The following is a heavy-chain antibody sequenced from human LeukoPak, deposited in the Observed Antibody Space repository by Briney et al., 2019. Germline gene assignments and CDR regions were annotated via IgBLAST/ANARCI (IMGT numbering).Heavy chain of an antibody. D-gene: IGHD5-12*01. CDR2: FDPEDGET. CDR1: GYTHTELS. Sequence: ASVKVSCKVSGYTHTELSMHWVRQAPGKGLEWMGGFDPEDGETIYAQKFQGRVTMTEDTSTDTAYMELSSLRSEDTAVYYCAAASSQLTSYSGYAPFDYGGQGTLVSVSS. J-gene: IGHJ4*02. V-gene: IGHV1-24*01. CDR3: AAASSQLTSYSGYAPFDY.